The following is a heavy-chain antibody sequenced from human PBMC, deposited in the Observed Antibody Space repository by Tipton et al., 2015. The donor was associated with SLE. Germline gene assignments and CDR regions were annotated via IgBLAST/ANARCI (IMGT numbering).Heavy chain of an antibody. V-gene: IGHV4-61*02. Sequence: TPSLTCTVSGGSISSGTYYWSWIRQPAGKGLEWIGRIYTSGSANYNPSLKSRVTISVDTPKNQFSLKLSSVTAADTAVYYCARSHCSSPSCYSYYYMDVWGKGTTVTVSS. CDR3: ARSHCSSPSCYSYYYMDV. CDR2: IYTSGSA. J-gene: IGHJ6*03. D-gene: IGHD2-2*02. CDR1: GGSISSGTYY.